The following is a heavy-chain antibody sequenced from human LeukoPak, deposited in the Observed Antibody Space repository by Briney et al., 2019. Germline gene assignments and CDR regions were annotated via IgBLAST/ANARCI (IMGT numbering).Heavy chain of an antibody. J-gene: IGHJ4*02. V-gene: IGHV1-2*02. CDR2: INPKSGGT. CDR3: ARDFLVFCAATSGYDVVLDF. D-gene: IGHD6-25*01. Sequence: ASVKVSCKASGDTFTDYYMHWVRQAPGQGLEWMGWINPKSGGTNYAQNFQGRVTMTRDTSISIAYMELRSLRSDDTAVYYCARDFLVFCAATSGYDVVLDFWGQGTLVTVSS. CDR1: GDTFTDYY.